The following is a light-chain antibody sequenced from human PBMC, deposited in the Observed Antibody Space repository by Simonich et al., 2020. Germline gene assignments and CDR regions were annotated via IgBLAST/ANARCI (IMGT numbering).Light chain of an antibody. J-gene: IGKJ2*01. V-gene: IGKV1-NL1*01. CDR1: QGISNS. CDR2: AAS. Sequence: DIQMTQSPSSLSASVGDRVTITCRASQGISNSLAWYQQKPGKAPKLLLYAASRLESGVPSRFSGSGSGTDYTLTISSLQPEDVAVYYCQQYYSTPYTFGQGTKLEIK. CDR3: QQYYSTPYT.